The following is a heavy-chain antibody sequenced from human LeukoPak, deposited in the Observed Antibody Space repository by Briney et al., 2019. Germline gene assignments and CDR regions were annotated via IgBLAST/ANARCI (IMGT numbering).Heavy chain of an antibody. CDR2: IIPIFGTA. CDR3: ATIQDYYDSSGLSGYYYYYMDV. J-gene: IGHJ6*03. D-gene: IGHD3-22*01. V-gene: IGHV1-69*05. Sequence: SVKVSCKASGGTFSSYAISWVRQAPGQGLEWMGGIIPIFGTANYAQKFQGRVTITTDESTSTAYMELSSLRSEDTAVYYCATIQDYYDSSGLSGYYYYYMDVWGKGTTVTVSS. CDR1: GGTFSSYA.